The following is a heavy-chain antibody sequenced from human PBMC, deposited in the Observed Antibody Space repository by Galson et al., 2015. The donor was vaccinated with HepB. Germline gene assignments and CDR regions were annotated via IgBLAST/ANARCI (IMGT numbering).Heavy chain of an antibody. J-gene: IGHJ4*02. CDR3: ARDFWSGYSSLFVY. CDR2: IKEDEGVK. CDR1: GSTYSTYW. Sequence: SLRLSCAASGSTYSTYWMSWVRQAPGKGLEWVANIKEDEGVKYYADSVKGRFTISRDNAKKSLYLQMNSLRAEDTAVYYCARDFWSGYSSLFVYWGQGTLVTVSS. D-gene: IGHD3-3*01. V-gene: IGHV3-7*01.